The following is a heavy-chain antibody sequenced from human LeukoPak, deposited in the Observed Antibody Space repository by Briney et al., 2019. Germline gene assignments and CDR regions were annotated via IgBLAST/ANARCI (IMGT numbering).Heavy chain of an antibody. CDR1: GFTFSSYW. J-gene: IGHJ4*02. CDR3: AKPFAYYDFWSGYLFDY. CDR2: IKPDGSEK. D-gene: IGHD3-3*01. V-gene: IGHV3-7*01. Sequence: PGGSLRLSCAASGFTFSSYWMSWVRQAPGKGLEWVANIKPDGSEKSCVDSVKGRFTISRDNTKNSLYLQMNSLRAEDTAVYYCAKPFAYYDFWSGYLFDYWGQGTLVTVSS.